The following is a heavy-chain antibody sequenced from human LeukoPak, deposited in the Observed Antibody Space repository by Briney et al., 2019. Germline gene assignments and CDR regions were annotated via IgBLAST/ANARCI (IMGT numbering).Heavy chain of an antibody. J-gene: IGHJ4*02. CDR3: ARGEGAPWHYYDSSGYRLDDY. Sequence: GGSLRLSCAASGFTFSSYSMNWVRQAPGKGLEWVSSISSSSSYIYYADSVKGRFTISRDNAKNSLYLQMNSLRAEDTAVYYCARGEGAPWHYYDSSGYRLDDYWGQGTLVTVSS. CDR2: ISSSSSYI. D-gene: IGHD3-22*01. CDR1: GFTFSSYS. V-gene: IGHV3-21*01.